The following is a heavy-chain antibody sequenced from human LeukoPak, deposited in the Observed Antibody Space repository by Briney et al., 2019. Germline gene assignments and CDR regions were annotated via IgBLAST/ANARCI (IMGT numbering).Heavy chain of an antibody. J-gene: IGHJ6*03. CDR2: IYTSGST. CDR3: ARCGKGSGSYYNVDYYYYMDV. D-gene: IGHD3-10*01. V-gene: IGHV4-4*07. Sequence: SETLSLTCTVSGGSISSYYWSWIRQPAGEGLEWIGRIYTSGSTNYNPSLKSRVTMSVDTSKNQFSLKLSSVTAADTAVYYCARCGKGSGSYYNVDYYYYMDVWGKGTTVTISS. CDR1: GGSISSYY.